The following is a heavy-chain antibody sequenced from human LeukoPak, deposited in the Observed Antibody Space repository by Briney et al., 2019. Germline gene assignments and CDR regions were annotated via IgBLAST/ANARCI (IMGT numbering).Heavy chain of an antibody. Sequence: ASVKVSCKASGYTFTGYYMHWVRQAPGQGLEWMGWINPNSGGTNYAQKFQGRVTMTRDTSISTAYMELSRLRSDDTAVYYCARDQGIAVAGRSKGWFDPWGQGTLVTVSS. CDR3: ARDQGIAVAGRSKGWFDP. CDR2: INPNSGGT. V-gene: IGHV1-2*02. D-gene: IGHD6-19*01. CDR1: GYTFTGYY. J-gene: IGHJ5*02.